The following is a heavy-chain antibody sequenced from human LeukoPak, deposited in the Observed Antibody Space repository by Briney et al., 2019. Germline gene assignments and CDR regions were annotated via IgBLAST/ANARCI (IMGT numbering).Heavy chain of an antibody. V-gene: IGHV4-34*01. CDR2: INHSGST. D-gene: IGHD6-19*01. CDR3: ARGLLDSSGWYGHRFDY. Sequence: SETLSLTCAVYGGSFSGYYWSWIRQPPGKGLEWIGEINHSGSTNYNPSLKSRVTISVDTSKNQFSLKLSSVTAADTAVYYCARGLLDSSGWYGHRFDYWGQGTLVTVSP. CDR1: GGSFSGYY. J-gene: IGHJ4*02.